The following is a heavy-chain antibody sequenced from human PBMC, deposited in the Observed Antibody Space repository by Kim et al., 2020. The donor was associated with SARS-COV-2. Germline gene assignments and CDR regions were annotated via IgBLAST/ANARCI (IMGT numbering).Heavy chain of an antibody. Sequence: SETLFLTCTVSSDSISAYYWSWIRRLPGKGLEWIGYIFYSGSTSYNPSLKSRVTISWDTSRNQFSLDLTSVTHADTAVYYCARSEGRASWHQFDYWGQG. CDR1: SDSISAYY. V-gene: IGHV4-59*01. CDR2: IFYSGST. J-gene: IGHJ4*02. CDR3: ARSEGRASWHQFDY.